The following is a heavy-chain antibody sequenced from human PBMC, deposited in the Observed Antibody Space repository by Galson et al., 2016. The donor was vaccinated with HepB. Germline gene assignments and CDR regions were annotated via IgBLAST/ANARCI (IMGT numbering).Heavy chain of an antibody. CDR3: ARGHSANSFILDY. V-gene: IGHV3-74*01. D-gene: IGHD4/OR15-4a*01. CDR2: INGDGSST. Sequence: SLRLSCAVSGITFRSYTMNWVRQAPGKEMVWVSRINGDGSSTTYADSVKGRFTISRDNAKSTLYLQMSSLRAEDTAVYYCARGHSANSFILDYWGQGTLVTVSS. CDR1: GITFRSYT. J-gene: IGHJ4*02.